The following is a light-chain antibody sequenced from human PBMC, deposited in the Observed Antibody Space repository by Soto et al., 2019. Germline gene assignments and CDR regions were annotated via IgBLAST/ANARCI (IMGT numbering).Light chain of an antibody. Sequence: EIVMTRSPDTLSVSPGDTATLSCRSSQNIHINLAWYQQKPGQAPTLLIYGVTARAPGVPARFSGSGYGTDFTLTIRSVQSGDFGVFYCQQYEGWPRTFGLGTKVEIQ. CDR2: GVT. V-gene: IGKV3-15*01. J-gene: IGKJ2*01. CDR3: QQYEGWPRT. CDR1: QNIHIN.